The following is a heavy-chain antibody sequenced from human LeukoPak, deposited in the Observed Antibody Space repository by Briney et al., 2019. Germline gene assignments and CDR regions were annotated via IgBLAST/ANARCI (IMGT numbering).Heavy chain of an antibody. D-gene: IGHD4-17*01. CDR2: ISSSSRTI. V-gene: IGHV3-48*01. CDR1: GFTVSSYS. Sequence: GGSLRLSCAASGFTVSSYSMNWVRQAPGKGLEWVSYISSSSRTISYADSVKGRFTISRDNAKNSLDLQMNSLRAEDTAVYYCARGYGDYALDYWGQGTLVTVSS. CDR3: ARGYGDYALDY. J-gene: IGHJ4*02.